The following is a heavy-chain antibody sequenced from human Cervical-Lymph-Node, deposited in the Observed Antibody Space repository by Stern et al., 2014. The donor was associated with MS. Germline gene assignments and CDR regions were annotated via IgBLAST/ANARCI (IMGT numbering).Heavy chain of an antibody. V-gene: IGHV3-48*02. Sequence: EVQLLESGGGLVQPGGSLRLSCAASDFTFSLYSMNWVRQAPGKGLAWISYISETSTTIYQADPVKGRFTISRDNAKNSLYLQMIGLRDEDTAVYYCARDSAPKARHSGMDVWGQGTTVTVSS. D-gene: IGHD3-10*01. CDR1: DFTFSLYS. J-gene: IGHJ6*02. CDR2: ISETSTTI. CDR3: ARDSAPKARHSGMDV.